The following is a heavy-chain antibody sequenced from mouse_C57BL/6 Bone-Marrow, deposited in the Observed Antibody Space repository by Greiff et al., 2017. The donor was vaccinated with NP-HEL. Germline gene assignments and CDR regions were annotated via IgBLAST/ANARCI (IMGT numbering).Heavy chain of an antibody. J-gene: IGHJ4*01. Sequence: VQLQQSGPELVKPGDSVKISCKASGYSFTGYFMNWVMQSHGKSLEWIGRINPYNGDTFYNQKFKGKATLTVDKSSSTAHMELRSLTSEDSAVYYCARRDYGIAMDYWGQGTSVTVSS. D-gene: IGHD1-1*01. CDR3: ARRDYGIAMDY. CDR1: GYSFTGYF. V-gene: IGHV1-20*01. CDR2: INPYNGDT.